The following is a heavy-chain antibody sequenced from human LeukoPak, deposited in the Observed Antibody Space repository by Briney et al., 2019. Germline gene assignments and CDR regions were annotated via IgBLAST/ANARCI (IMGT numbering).Heavy chain of an antibody. V-gene: IGHV3-13*01. CDR2: IGTAGDT. J-gene: IGHJ4*02. CDR3: ARVAKERVGGVYYFDY. Sequence: GGSLRLSCAASGFTFSDYDMHWFRQATGKCLEWVSAIGTAGDTYHTGSVKGRFTISRENAKNSLYLQMKSLRAGDTAVYYCARVAKERVGGVYYFDYWGQGTLVTVSS. D-gene: IGHD1-1*01. CDR1: GFTFSDYD.